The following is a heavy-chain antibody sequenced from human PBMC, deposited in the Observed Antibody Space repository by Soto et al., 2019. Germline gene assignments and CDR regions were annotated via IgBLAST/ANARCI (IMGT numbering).Heavy chain of an antibody. D-gene: IGHD1-7*01. CDR3: AETGTRDY. Sequence: QVQLVESGGGVVQPGRSLRLSCAASGFTFSSYAMHWVRQAPGKGLEWVAVISYDGSNKYYADSVKGRFTISRDNSKNTLYLQMNSLRAEDTAVYYCAETGTRDYWGQGTLVTVSS. J-gene: IGHJ4*02. V-gene: IGHV3-30-3*01. CDR2: ISYDGSNK. CDR1: GFTFSSYA.